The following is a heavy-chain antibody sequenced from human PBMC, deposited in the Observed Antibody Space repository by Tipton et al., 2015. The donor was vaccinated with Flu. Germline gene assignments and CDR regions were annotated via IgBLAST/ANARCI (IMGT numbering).Heavy chain of an antibody. D-gene: IGHD4-17*01. CDR1: GGSISSYY. CDR3: AMEGPYGDFDY. CDR2: INHSGST. V-gene: IGHV4-34*01. J-gene: IGHJ4*02. Sequence: TLSLTCTVSGGSISSYYWSWIRQPPGKGLEWIGEINHSGSTNCNPSLKSRVTISVDTSKNQFSLKLSSVTAADTAVYYCAMEGPYGDFDYWGQGTLVTVSS.